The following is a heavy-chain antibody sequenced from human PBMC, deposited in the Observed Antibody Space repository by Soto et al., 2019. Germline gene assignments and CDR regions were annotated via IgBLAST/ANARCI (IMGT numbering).Heavy chain of an antibody. CDR3: ARGEEVATILGMDV. CDR1: GGSISSGDYY. J-gene: IGHJ6*02. D-gene: IGHD5-12*01. CDR2: IYYSGST. V-gene: IGHV4-30-4*01. Sequence: SETLSLTCTVSGGSISSGDYYWSWIRQPPGKGLEWIGYIYYSGSTYYNPSLKSRVTISVDTSKNQFSLKLRSVTAADTAGYYCARGEEVATILGMDVWGQGTTVTVSS.